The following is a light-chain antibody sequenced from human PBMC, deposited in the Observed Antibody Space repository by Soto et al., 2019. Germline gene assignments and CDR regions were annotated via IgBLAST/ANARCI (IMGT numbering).Light chain of an antibody. J-gene: IGLJ1*01. V-gene: IGLV2-23*01. Sequence: QSALTQPASVSGSPGQSITISCTGTSSDVGSYNLVSWYQQHPGKAPKLMIYEGSNRPSGVSNRFSGSQSGNTASLTISGLQAEDGADYYCCSYAGSSTYVFGTGTKVTVL. CDR2: EGS. CDR1: SSDVGSYNL. CDR3: CSYAGSSTYV.